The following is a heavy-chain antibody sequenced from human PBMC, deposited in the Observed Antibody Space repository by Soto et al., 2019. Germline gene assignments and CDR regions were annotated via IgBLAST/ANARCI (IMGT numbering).Heavy chain of an antibody. CDR1: GGTFSSYA. CDR3: ARSRGPVQDYYDGMDV. V-gene: IGHV1-69*12. D-gene: IGHD1-1*01. CDR2: IIPIFGTA. J-gene: IGHJ6*02. Sequence: QVQLVQSGAEVKKPGSSVKVSCKASGGTFSSYAISWVRQAPGQGLEWMGGIIPIFGTANYAQKFQGRVTITADEXTXXAYMELSSLRSEDTAVYYCARSRGPVQDYYDGMDVWGQGTTVTVSS.